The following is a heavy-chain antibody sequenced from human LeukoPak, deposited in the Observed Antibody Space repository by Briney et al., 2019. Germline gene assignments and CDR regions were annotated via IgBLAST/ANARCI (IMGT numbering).Heavy chain of an antibody. Sequence: ASVKVSCKASGGTFSSYAISWVRQAPGQGLEWMGGIIPIFGTANYAQKFQGRVTITTDESTSTAYMELSSLRSEDTAVYYCARDDYSNYGYYMDVWGKGTTVTVSS. CDR1: GGTFSSYA. V-gene: IGHV1-69*05. CDR2: IIPIFGTA. CDR3: ARDDYSNYGYYMDV. J-gene: IGHJ6*03. D-gene: IGHD4-11*01.